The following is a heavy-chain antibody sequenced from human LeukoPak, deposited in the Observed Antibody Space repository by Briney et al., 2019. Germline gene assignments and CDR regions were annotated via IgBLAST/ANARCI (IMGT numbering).Heavy chain of an antibody. D-gene: IGHD5-18*01. CDR3: ATYRQVLLPFES. Sequence: PGGSLRLSCTASGFTFINYSMNWVRQAPGKGLEWVSSIFPSGGEIHYADSVRGRFTISRDNSKSILSLQMNSLRAEDTAIYYCATYRQVLLPFESWGQGTLVTVSS. J-gene: IGHJ4*02. CDR2: IFPSGGEI. CDR1: GFTFINYS. V-gene: IGHV3-23*01.